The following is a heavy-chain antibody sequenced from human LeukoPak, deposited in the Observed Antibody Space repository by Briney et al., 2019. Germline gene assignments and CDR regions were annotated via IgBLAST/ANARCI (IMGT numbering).Heavy chain of an antibody. CDR2: INSAGSST. D-gene: IGHD6-19*01. Sequence: GGSLRLSCAASGFTLRSHWMHWVRQAPGKGLVWVSCINSAGSSTSYADSVKGRFTISRDNAKNTLYLQINSLRAEGTAVYYCTRGGEYSSGPFDYWGQGTLVTVSS. CDR1: GFTLRSHW. J-gene: IGHJ4*02. CDR3: TRGGEYSSGPFDY. V-gene: IGHV3-74*01.